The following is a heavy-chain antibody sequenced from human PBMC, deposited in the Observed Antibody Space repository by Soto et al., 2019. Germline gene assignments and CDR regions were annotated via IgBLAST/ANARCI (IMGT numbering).Heavy chain of an antibody. CDR1: GYTFTSYA. Sequence: GASVKVSCKASGYTFTSYAMHWVRQAPGQRLEWMGWINAGNGITKYSQKFQGRVTITRDTSASTAYMELSSLRSEDTAVYYCASDLGLKWDYWGQGTLVPVSS. V-gene: IGHV1-3*01. J-gene: IGHJ4*02. D-gene: IGHD2-8*01. CDR3: ASDLGLKWDY. CDR2: INAGNGIT.